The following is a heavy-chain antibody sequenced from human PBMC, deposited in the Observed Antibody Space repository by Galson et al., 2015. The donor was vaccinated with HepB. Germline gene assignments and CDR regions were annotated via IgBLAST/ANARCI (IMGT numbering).Heavy chain of an antibody. V-gene: IGHV3-30*18. CDR2: ISYDGNSK. CDR1: GFTFSSYG. J-gene: IGHJ4*02. D-gene: IGHD3-22*01. Sequence: SLRLSCAASGFTFSSYGMQWVRQAPGKGLEWVTFISYDGNSKNYIDSVKGRFTISRDSSKDTVYLQMDSLRADDTAVYYCAKLRHSYDSSGFTSDSWGQGTLVTVSS. CDR3: AKLRHSYDSSGFTSDS.